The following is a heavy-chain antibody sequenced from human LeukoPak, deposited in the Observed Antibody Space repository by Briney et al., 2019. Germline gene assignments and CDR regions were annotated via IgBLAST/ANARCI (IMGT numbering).Heavy chain of an antibody. CDR3: ARDLYYYYSSGYYRGLDY. D-gene: IGHD3-22*01. CDR1: GFTFNTAW. Sequence: SGGSLRLSCAASGFTFNTAWMNWVRQAPGKGLEWVANIKHDGSEENYVDSVKGRFTISRDNAKGSLSLQMNSLRGEDTAVYYCARDLYYYYSSGYYRGLDYWGQGTLVTVSS. J-gene: IGHJ4*02. V-gene: IGHV3-7*01. CDR2: IKHDGSEE.